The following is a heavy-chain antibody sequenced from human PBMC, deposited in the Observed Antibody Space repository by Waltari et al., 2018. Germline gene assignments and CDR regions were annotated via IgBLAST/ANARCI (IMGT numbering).Heavy chain of an antibody. J-gene: IGHJ1*01. Sequence: EVYLEQSGGGLVQPGGSLKLSCAASGATIDSNYTNWIRQAPGKGLQWISVIFADGTTHYADSVRGRFAISRDTSENTLYLQLSGLRPDDSGFYYCARAGHPNSWGQGALVTVSS. CDR3: ARAGHPNS. V-gene: IGHV3-66*02. CDR1: GATIDSNY. D-gene: IGHD1-1*01. CDR2: IFADGTT.